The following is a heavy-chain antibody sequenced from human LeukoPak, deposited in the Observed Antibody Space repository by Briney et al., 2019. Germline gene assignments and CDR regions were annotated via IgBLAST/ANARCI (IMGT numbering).Heavy chain of an antibody. CDR2: MTSGGST. J-gene: IGHJ4*02. CDR3: AKGGMSSSGLGD. Sequence: PGGSLRLSCAASGFILPDYAMTWVRQAPGKGLEWVSGMTSGGSTYYADSVKGRSTISRDNSRNTQYLQMNSLRAEDTAVYYCAKGGMSSSGLGDWGQGTLVTVSS. CDR1: GFILPDYA. V-gene: IGHV3-23*01. D-gene: IGHD3-22*01.